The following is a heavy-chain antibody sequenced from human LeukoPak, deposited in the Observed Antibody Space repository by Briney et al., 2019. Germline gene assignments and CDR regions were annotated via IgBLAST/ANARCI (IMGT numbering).Heavy chain of an antibody. V-gene: IGHV3-9*01. CDR2: ISWNSGSI. D-gene: IGHD6-6*01. CDR1: GFTFDDYA. J-gene: IGHJ4*02. Sequence: GGSLRLSCAASGFTFDDYAVHWVRQAPGKGLEWVSGISWNSGSIGYADSVKGRFTISRDNAKNSLYLQMNSLRAEDTALYYCAKDISIAPNADYFDYWGQGTLVTVSS. CDR3: AKDISIAPNADYFDY.